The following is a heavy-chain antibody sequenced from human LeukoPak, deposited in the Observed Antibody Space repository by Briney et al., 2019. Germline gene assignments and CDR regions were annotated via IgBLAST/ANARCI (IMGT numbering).Heavy chain of an antibody. J-gene: IGHJ4*02. CDR1: GFTFSNAW. CDR3: TTDPIGVLRYFDWLSPFDY. V-gene: IGHV3-15*01. CDR2: IKSKTDGGTT. D-gene: IGHD3-9*01. Sequence: PGGSLRLSCAASGFTFSNAWMSWVRQAPGKGLEWVGRIKSKTDGGTTDYAAPVKGRLTISRDDSKNTLYLQMNSLKTEDTAVYYCTTDPIGVLRYFDWLSPFDYWGQGTLVTVSS.